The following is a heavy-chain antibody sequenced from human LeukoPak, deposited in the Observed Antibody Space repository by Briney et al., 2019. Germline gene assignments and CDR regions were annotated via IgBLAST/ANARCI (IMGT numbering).Heavy chain of an antibody. Sequence: GGSLRLSCVASGFTFSSYSMNWVRQAPGEGLEWVSYISSLSGTIYYADSVKGRFTISRDNAKNSLYLQMDSLRAEDTAVYYCATRSGYYYRGAFDIWGQGTMVTVSS. D-gene: IGHD3-22*01. J-gene: IGHJ3*02. CDR2: ISSLSGTI. CDR3: ATRSGYYYRGAFDI. CDR1: GFTFSSYS. V-gene: IGHV3-48*01.